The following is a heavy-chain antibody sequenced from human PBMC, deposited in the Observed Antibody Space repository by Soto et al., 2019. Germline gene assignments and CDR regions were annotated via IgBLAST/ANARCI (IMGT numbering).Heavy chain of an antibody. D-gene: IGHD6-13*01. CDR2: IIPIFGTA. CDR1: GGTFSSYA. CDR3: ARKGDSSSPAPRTLYYYYYYGMDV. V-gene: IGHV1-69*06. J-gene: IGHJ6*02. Sequence: SVKVSCKASGGTFSSYAISWVRQAPGQGLEWMGGIIPIFGTANYAQKFQGRVTITADKSTSTAYMELSSLRSEDTAVYYCARKGDSSSPAPRTLYYYYYYGMDVWGQGTTVTVS.